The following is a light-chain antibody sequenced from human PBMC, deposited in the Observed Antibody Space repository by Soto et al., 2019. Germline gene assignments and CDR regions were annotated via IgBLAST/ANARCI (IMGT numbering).Light chain of an antibody. CDR2: NSS. V-gene: IGKV3-20*01. Sequence: EIVLTQSPGTLSLSPGERATLSCRASQTVRNNYLAWYQQKPGQAPRLLIYNSSTRPTDIPDRFSGSGSGTDFTLTISRLEPEDFALYFCQQYRDLPQTFGQGTRVEIK. CDR3: QQYRDLPQT. J-gene: IGKJ1*01. CDR1: QTVRNNY.